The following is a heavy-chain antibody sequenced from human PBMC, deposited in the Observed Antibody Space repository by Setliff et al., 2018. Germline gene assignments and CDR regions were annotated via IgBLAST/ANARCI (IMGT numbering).Heavy chain of an antibody. V-gene: IGHV1-69*05. D-gene: IGHD5-18*01. J-gene: IGHJ4*02. CDR2: IIPIFGTA. CDR1: GGTFRNYG. CDR3: ARAPLESGYYYGQGHYFDN. Sequence: GASVKVSCKASGGTFRNYGISWVRQAPGQGLDWMGGIIPIFGTANYAQKFQGRVTITTDDSTNTAYMELSSLRSEDTALYYCARAPLESGYYYGQGHYFDNWGQGTLVTISS.